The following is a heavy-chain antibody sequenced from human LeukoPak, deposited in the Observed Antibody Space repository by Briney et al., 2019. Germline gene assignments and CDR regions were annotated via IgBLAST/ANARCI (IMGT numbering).Heavy chain of an antibody. Sequence: ASVKVSCKASGYTFTSYGISWVRQAPGQGLEWMGWSSGYNGNTNYAQKLQGRVTMTTDTSTSTAYMELRSLRSDDTAVYYCARDYRVQKNWFDPWGQGTLVTVSS. CDR3: ARDYRVQKNWFDP. J-gene: IGHJ5*02. CDR2: SSGYNGNT. D-gene: IGHD1-1*01. CDR1: GYTFTSYG. V-gene: IGHV1-18*01.